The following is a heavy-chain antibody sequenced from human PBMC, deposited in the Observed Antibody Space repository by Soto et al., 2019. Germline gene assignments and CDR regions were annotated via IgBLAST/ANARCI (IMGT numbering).Heavy chain of an antibody. Sequence: QVQLQESGPGLVKPSETLSLTCTVSGGSISSYYWSWIRQPPGKGLEWIGYIYYSGSTNYNPSLKSLFTISVDTSKNQFSLKLSSVTAADTAVYYCARVGFAYDSSGGFDIWGQGTMVTVSS. J-gene: IGHJ3*02. CDR2: IYYSGST. V-gene: IGHV4-59*01. CDR3: ARVGFAYDSSGGFDI. CDR1: GGSISSYY. D-gene: IGHD3-22*01.